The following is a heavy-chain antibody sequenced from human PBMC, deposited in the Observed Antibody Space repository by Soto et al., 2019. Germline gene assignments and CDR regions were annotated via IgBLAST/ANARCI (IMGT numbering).Heavy chain of an antibody. D-gene: IGHD2-21*01. V-gene: IGHV1-69*02. Sequence: QVQLVQSGAEVKKPGSSVKVSCKASGGTFSSYTLSWVRQAPGQGLEWMGKIIPILGITNYAQKFQGRGTITADKSTSTAYMELSSLRSEDTAVYYCARPNPQRGSGFLFDYLGQGALVTVSS. CDR2: IIPILGIT. CDR1: GGTFSSYT. CDR3: ARPNPQRGSGFLFDY. J-gene: IGHJ4*02.